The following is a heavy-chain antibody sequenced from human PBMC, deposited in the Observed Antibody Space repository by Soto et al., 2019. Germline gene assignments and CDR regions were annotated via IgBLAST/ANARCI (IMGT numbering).Heavy chain of an antibody. J-gene: IGHJ5*02. CDR1: GGTFSSYA. CDR2: TIPSFGTA. Sequence: QVQLVQSGAEVKKPGSSVKVSCKASGGTFSSYAISWVRQAPGQGLEWMGGTIPSFGTANYAQKLQGRVTITADESTSTAYMELSSLRSEDTAVYYCAVGRLIAVPINDWFDPWGQGTLVTVSS. CDR3: AVGRLIAVPINDWFDP. V-gene: IGHV1-69*01. D-gene: IGHD6-19*01.